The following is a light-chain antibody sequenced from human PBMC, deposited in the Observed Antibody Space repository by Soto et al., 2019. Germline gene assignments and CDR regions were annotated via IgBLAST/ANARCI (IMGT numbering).Light chain of an antibody. J-gene: IGKJ5*01. CDR3: QQRSNWPPKIT. CDR1: QSVSSN. CDR2: DAS. V-gene: IGKV3-11*01. Sequence: EIVMTQSPATLSVSPGESATLSCRASQSVSSNLAWHQQKPGQAPRILMYDASNRATGIPARFSGSGSGTDFTLTISSLEPEDFAVYYCQQRSNWPPKITFGQGTLLEI.